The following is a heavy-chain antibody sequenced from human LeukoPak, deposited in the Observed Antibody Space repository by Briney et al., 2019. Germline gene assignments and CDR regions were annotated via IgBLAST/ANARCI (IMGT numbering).Heavy chain of an antibody. CDR3: ARRYYYGSGSYFPFDY. Sequence: PSETLSLTCTVSGDSVRTSNSYWGWIRQPPGKGLEWIGSMFYSGNTYYNPSLKSRVTISVDTSKNQFSLKLSSVTAADTAVYYCARRYYYGSGSYFPFDYWGQGTLVTVSS. CDR2: MFYSGNT. CDR1: GDSVRTSNSY. V-gene: IGHV4-39*01. J-gene: IGHJ4*02. D-gene: IGHD3-10*01.